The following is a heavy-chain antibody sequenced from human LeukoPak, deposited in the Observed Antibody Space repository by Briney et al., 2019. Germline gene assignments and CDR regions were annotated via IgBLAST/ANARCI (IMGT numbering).Heavy chain of an antibody. CDR2: IKQDGSEK. CDR3: ARAPRYCSGGSCRS. D-gene: IGHD2-15*01. Sequence: GGSLRLSCAASGFTFSSYWMSWVRQAPGKGLEWVANIKQDGSEKYYVDSVKGRFTISRDNAKNSLYLQMNSLRAEDSAVYYCARAPRYCSGGSCRSWGQGTLVTVSS. J-gene: IGHJ4*02. V-gene: IGHV3-7*01. CDR1: GFTFSSYW.